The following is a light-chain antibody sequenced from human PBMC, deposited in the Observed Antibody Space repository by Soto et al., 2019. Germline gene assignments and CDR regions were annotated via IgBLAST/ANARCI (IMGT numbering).Light chain of an antibody. V-gene: IGLV1-47*01. CDR1: TSNIGSNY. Sequence: QSVLTQPPSASGTPGQRVTISCSGSTSNIGSNYVYWYQLLPGAAPKLLIYKSNQRPSGVPGRFSGSKSGTSASLAISGLRSEDEAHYYCAAWDDSLRGWVFGGGTKLTVL. CDR2: KSN. J-gene: IGLJ3*02. CDR3: AAWDDSLRGWV.